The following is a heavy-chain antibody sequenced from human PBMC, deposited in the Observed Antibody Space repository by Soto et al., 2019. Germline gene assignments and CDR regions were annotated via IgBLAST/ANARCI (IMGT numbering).Heavy chain of an antibody. D-gene: IGHD2-21*02. Sequence: SETLSLTCTVSGGSIGSSSYYWGWIRQPPGKGLEWIGSIYYSGSTYYNPSLKSRVTISVDTSKNQFSLKLSSVTAADTAVYYCARLRLKEGDVWFDPWGQGTLVTVSS. V-gene: IGHV4-39*01. CDR2: IYYSGST. J-gene: IGHJ5*02. CDR1: GGSIGSSSYY. CDR3: ARLRLKEGDVWFDP.